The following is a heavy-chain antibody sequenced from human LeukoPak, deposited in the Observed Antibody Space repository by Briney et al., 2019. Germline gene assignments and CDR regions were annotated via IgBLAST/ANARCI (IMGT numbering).Heavy chain of an antibody. CDR2: ISSSGSTI. CDR3: ARDASREGHFDY. V-gene: IGHV3-48*03. D-gene: IGHD5-24*01. CDR1: GFTFSSYE. J-gene: IGHJ4*02. Sequence: GGSLRLSCAASGFTFSSYEMNWVRQAPGKGLEWVSYISSSGSTIYYADSVKGRFTFSRDNAKNSLYLQMNSLRAEDTAVYYCARDASREGHFDYWGQGTLVTVSS.